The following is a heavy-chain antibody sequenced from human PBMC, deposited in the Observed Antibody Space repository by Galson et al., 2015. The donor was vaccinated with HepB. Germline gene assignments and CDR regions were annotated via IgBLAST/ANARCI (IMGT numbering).Heavy chain of an antibody. D-gene: IGHD1-7*01. CDR2: ISSSGSTI. V-gene: IGHV3-11*01. CDR3: ARELELRSYYYYYYMDV. Sequence: SLRLSCAASGFTFSDYYMSWIRQAPGKGLEWVSYISSSGSTIHYADSVKGRFTISRDNAKNSLYLQMNSLRAEDTAVYYCARELELRSYYYYYYMDVWGKGTTVTVSS. CDR1: GFTFSDYY. J-gene: IGHJ6*03.